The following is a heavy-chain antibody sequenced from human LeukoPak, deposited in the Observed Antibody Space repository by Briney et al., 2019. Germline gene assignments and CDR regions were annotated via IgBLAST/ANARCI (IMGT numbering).Heavy chain of an antibody. D-gene: IGHD6-19*01. V-gene: IGHV3-23*01. Sequence: GGSLRLSCAASGFTFSSYGMHWVRQAPGKGLEWVSAISGSGGSTYYADSVKGRFTISRDNSKNTLYLQMNSLRAEDTAVYYCAKDGVAGYYYYYYYMDVWGKGTTVTVSS. CDR1: GFTFSSYG. CDR3: AKDGVAGYYYYYYYMDV. J-gene: IGHJ6*03. CDR2: ISGSGGST.